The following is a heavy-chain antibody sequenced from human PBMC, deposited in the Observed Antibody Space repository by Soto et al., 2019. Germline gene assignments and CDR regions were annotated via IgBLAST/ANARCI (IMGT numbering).Heavy chain of an antibody. Sequence: SETLSLTCTVSGDSVISATYYWSWIRQPPGKGLEWICYIYYDGGTTYNSSLKSRVTISTDTSRSQLSLQLTSATPADTAVYYCARVLPGIAAAYDAFDVWGQGTMVTVSS. CDR1: GDSVISATYY. CDR3: ARVLPGIAAAYDAFDV. J-gene: IGHJ3*01. V-gene: IGHV4-61*01. D-gene: IGHD6-13*01. CDR2: IYYDGGT.